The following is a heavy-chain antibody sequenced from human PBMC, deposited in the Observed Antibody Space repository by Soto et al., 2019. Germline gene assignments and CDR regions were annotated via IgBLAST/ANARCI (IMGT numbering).Heavy chain of an antibody. CDR3: TRVGGSVSGMDV. D-gene: IGHD1-26*01. J-gene: IGHJ6*02. CDR1: GFTFSSYW. Sequence: EVQLVESGGGLVQPGGSLRLSCAASGFTFSSYWMHWVRQAPGKGLVWVSRIDNAGSSVRYADSVKGRFTISRDNAKNTMYLQMNRLRAEDTAVYDCTRVGGSVSGMDVWGQGTTVTVSS. CDR2: IDNAGSSV. V-gene: IGHV3-74*01.